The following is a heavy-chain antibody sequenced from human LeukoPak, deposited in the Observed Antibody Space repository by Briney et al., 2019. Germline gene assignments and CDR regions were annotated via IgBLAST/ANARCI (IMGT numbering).Heavy chain of an antibody. Sequence: GGSLRLSCAASGFTFSSYAMSWVRQAPGKGLEWVSAISGSGGSTYYADSVKGRFTISRDNSKNTLYLQMNSLRAEDTAVYYCARDPNHYYDSSGYYDYWGQGTLVTVSS. V-gene: IGHV3-23*01. CDR2: ISGSGGST. J-gene: IGHJ4*02. CDR1: GFTFSSYA. CDR3: ARDPNHYYDSSGYYDY. D-gene: IGHD3-22*01.